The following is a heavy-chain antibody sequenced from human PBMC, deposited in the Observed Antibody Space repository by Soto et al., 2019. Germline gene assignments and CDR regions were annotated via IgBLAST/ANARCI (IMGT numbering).Heavy chain of an antibody. CDR3: AREVPSRYFDL. CDR1: GGSFSDYY. V-gene: IGHV4-34*01. CDR2: INHSGST. Sequence: QVRLQQWGAGLLKPSETLSLTCAVYGGSFSDYYWSWIRQSPGKGLEWIGEINHSGSTNYNQSLKSRDTISVDTSKNQFSLKLISVTAADTAVYYCAREVPSRYFDLWGRGTPLTVSS. D-gene: IGHD1-1*01. J-gene: IGHJ2*01.